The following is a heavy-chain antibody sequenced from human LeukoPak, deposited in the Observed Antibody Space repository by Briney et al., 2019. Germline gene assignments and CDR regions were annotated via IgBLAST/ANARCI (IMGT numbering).Heavy chain of an antibody. D-gene: IGHD6-6*01. CDR1: GGSISSSSYY. CDR2: ISYSGST. Sequence: PSETLSLTCTVSGGSISSSSYYWGWIRQPPGKGLKWIGNISYSGSTYYNPSLKSRVTISVDTSKNQFSLKVSSVTAADTAVYYCARRSSSSSLDYWGQGTLVAVSS. CDR3: ARRSSSSSLDY. J-gene: IGHJ4*02. V-gene: IGHV4-39*01.